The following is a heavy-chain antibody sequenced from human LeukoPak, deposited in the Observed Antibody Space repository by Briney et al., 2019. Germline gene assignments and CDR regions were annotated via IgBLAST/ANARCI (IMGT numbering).Heavy chain of an antibody. CDR3: AKFSSISNYYYGMDV. Sequence: GGSLRLSCAAYGFTFSSYAMSWVRQAPGQGLEWVSSIGSGYSTYYADSVKGRFTISRDNSKYTLYLQMNSLRVEGAAVYICAKFSSISNYYYGMDVWGQGTTVIVSS. D-gene: IGHD6-13*01. CDR2: IGSGYST. V-gene: IGHV3-23*01. J-gene: IGHJ6*02. CDR1: GFTFSSYA.